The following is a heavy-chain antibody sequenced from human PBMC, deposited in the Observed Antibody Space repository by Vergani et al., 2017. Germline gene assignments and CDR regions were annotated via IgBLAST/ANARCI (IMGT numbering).Heavy chain of an antibody. Sequence: QVQLVESGGGVVQPGRSLRLSCGASGFTFSSYGMHWVRQAPGKGLEWVAVISYDGSNKYYPDSLKGRLTISGDNSKNTLYLQKNSLRAEDTAVYYCANRLAPPEAAEYWGQGTLVTVSS. CDR3: ANRLAPPEAAEY. CDR2: ISYDGSNK. CDR1: GFTFSSYG. J-gene: IGHJ4*02. V-gene: IGHV3-30*18. D-gene: IGHD6-25*01.